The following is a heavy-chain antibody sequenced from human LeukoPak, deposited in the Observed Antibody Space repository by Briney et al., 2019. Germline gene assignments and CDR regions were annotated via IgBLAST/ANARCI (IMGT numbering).Heavy chain of an antibody. CDR1: GYTFTSYG. D-gene: IGHD2-8*01. CDR2: ISAYNGNT. J-gene: IGHJ4*02. Sequence: ASVKVSCKASGYTFTSYGISWVRQAPGQGLEWMGWISAYNGNTNYAQKLQGRVTMTTDTSTSTAYMELRSLRSDDTAVYYCARGPLGYCTNGVCYKSDYWGQGTLVTVSS. CDR3: ARGPLGYCTNGVCYKSDY. V-gene: IGHV1-18*01.